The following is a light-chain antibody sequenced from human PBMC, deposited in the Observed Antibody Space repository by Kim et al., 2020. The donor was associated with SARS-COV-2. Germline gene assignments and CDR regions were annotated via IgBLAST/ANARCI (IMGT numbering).Light chain of an antibody. CDR3: ATWDDSLNGVI. CDR1: QSNVGSKF. Sequence: GQRVTISCSGSQSNVGSKFVYGYQQFPGKAPKILVYSNGQRPSGVPDRFSASKSGTSAFLAISGLRSEDEADYFCATWDDSLNGVIIGGGTQLTVL. J-gene: IGLJ2*01. CDR2: SNG. V-gene: IGLV1-47*01.